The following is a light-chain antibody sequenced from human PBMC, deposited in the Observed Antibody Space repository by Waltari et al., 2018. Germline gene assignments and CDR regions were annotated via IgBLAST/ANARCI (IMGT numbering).Light chain of an antibody. V-gene: IGKV1-12*01. CDR3: QQYNSYPWT. J-gene: IGKJ1*01. CDR2: AAS. CDR1: PGISNW. Sequence: DIQMTQSPSSVSASVGDRVTITCRASPGISNWLAWNQQKPGKAPKLRLYAASSLQSGVPSRFSGSGSGTDFTLTISSLQPEDFETYYCQQYNSYPWTFGQGTKVEIK.